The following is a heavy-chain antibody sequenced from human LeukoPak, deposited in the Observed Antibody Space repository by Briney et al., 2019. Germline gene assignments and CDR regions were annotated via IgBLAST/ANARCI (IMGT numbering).Heavy chain of an antibody. CDR2: INPDGGGT. V-gene: IGHV1-2*02. J-gene: IGHJ4*02. CDR1: GYTFTDYY. CDR3: ARGDGSSIDY. Sequence: GASVKVSCKASGYTFTDYYMHRVRQAPGQGLEWMVWINPDGGGTNYAQKFQGRVTMTIDTSITTAYLELTRLTSDDTAVYYCARGDGSSIDYWGQGTLVSVS. D-gene: IGHD6-13*01.